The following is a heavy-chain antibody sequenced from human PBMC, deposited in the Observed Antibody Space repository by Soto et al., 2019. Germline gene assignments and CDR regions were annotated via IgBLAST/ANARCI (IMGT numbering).Heavy chain of an antibody. CDR2: INPKNGDT. D-gene: IGHD3-3*02. CDR3: PREAGGSNIAAVLLDP. CDR1: GYFFNDYH. Sequence: QVQVVQSGAEVKKPGASVKVSCKTSGYFFNDYHMHWVRKAPGQGLEWMGWINPKNGDTNYAQKFQDRVTMTRDTSISTVYIELSRLTSEDTAVYYCPREAGGSNIAAVLLDPWGQGTLVTVSS. J-gene: IGHJ5*02. V-gene: IGHV1-2*02.